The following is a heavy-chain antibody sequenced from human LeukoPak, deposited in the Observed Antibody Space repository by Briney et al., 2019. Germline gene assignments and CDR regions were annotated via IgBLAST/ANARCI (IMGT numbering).Heavy chain of an antibody. D-gene: IGHD1-26*01. V-gene: IGHV4-59*01. CDR3: AKDIVRWELPLDPNFDY. CDR2: IYYSGST. CDR1: GGSISSYY. Sequence: SETLSLTCTVSGGSISSYYWSWIRQPPGKGLEWIGYIYYSGSTNYNPSLKSRVTISVDTSKNQFSLKLSSVTAADTAVYYCAKDIVRWELPLDPNFDYWGQGTLVTVSS. J-gene: IGHJ4*02.